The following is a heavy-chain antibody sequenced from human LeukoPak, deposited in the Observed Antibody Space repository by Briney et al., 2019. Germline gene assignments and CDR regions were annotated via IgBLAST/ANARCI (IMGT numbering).Heavy chain of an antibody. J-gene: IGHJ4*02. Sequence: PGGSLRLSCAASGFTFSSYAMSWVRQAPGKGLEGVLAISGSGGSTYYADSVKGRFTISRDNSKNTLYLQMNSLRAEDTALYYCAKDLSYDSSGYRSDYWGQGTLVTVSS. D-gene: IGHD3-22*01. CDR2: ISGSGGST. CDR3: AKDLSYDSSGYRSDY. CDR1: GFTFSSYA. V-gene: IGHV3-23*01.